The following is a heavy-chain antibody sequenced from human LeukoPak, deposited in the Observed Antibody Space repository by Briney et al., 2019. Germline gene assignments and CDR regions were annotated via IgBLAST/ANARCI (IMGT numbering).Heavy chain of an antibody. Sequence: GGSLRLSCAASGFTFSNYYMGWIRQAPGKGLEWVSYISRSGDSIHYADSVKGRFTISRDNAKNFLFLEMNSLRAEDTAVYYCAKLGNSNPLRLPFDYWGQGTLVTVSS. CDR2: ISRSGDSI. V-gene: IGHV3-11*01. D-gene: IGHD4-23*01. J-gene: IGHJ4*02. CDR1: GFTFSNYY. CDR3: AKLGNSNPLRLPFDY.